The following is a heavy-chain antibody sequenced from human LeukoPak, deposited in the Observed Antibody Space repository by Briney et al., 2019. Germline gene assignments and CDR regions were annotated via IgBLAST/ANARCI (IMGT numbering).Heavy chain of an antibody. Sequence: GGSLRLSCAASGFTFSTYGMHWVRQAPGKGLEWVAVIWYDGSNKYYADSVKGRFTISRDNSKNTLYLQMNSLRAEDTAVYYCAKGYPRRGMDVWGQGTTVTVSS. D-gene: IGHD1-26*01. J-gene: IGHJ6*02. CDR2: IWYDGSNK. V-gene: IGHV3-33*06. CDR3: AKGYPRRGMDV. CDR1: GFTFSTYG.